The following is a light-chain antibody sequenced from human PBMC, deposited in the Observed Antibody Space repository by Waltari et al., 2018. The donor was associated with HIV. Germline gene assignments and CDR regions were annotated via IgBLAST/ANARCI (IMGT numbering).Light chain of an antibody. J-gene: IGLJ2*01. CDR1: STYVGHYAY. CDR2: EVS. Sequence: QSALTQPASVSGSPGQPITISCTGTSTYVGHYAYFSWYRQPPGKAPKLIIYEVSNRPSGVSNRFSGSKSVNTASLTISGLQAEDEADYYCSSYTTRSTVIFGGGTKLTVL. V-gene: IGLV2-14*01. CDR3: SSYTTRSTVI.